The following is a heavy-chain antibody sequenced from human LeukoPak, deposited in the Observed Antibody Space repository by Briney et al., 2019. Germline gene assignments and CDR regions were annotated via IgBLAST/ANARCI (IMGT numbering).Heavy chain of an antibody. J-gene: IGHJ4*02. CDR2: IYHSGST. Sequence: SETLSLTCAVSGGSISSGAYSWSWIRQPPGKGLEWIGYIYHSGSTYYNPSLKSRVTMSVDTSKNQFSLKLSSMTAADTAVYYCARVSGSYYRYFDYWGQGTLVTVSS. CDR1: GGSISSGAYS. D-gene: IGHD1-26*01. V-gene: IGHV4-30-4*07. CDR3: ARVSGSYYRYFDY.